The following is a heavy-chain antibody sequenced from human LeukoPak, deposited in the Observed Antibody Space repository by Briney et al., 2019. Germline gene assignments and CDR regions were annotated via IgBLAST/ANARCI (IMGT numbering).Heavy chain of an antibody. D-gene: IGHD3-3*01. J-gene: IGHJ6*03. CDR2: INHSGST. CDR1: GGSFSGYY. V-gene: IGHV4-34*01. Sequence: SETLSLTCAVYGGSFSGYYWSWIRQPPGKGLEWIGEINHSGSTNYNPSLKSRVTISVDTSKNQFSLKLSSVTAADTAVYYCARDRDYDFWSGYYYYMDVWGKGTTVTVSS. CDR3: ARDRDYDFWSGYYYYMDV.